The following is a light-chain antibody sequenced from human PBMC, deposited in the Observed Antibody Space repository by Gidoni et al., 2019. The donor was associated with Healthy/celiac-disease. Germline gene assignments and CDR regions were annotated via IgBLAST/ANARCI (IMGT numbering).Light chain of an antibody. Sequence: QALLTQPSSLSSSPGASASLTCTLRSGINVGTYRIYWYQQKPGSHPQYLLRYKSDSDKQQGSGVPSRFSGSKDASANAGILLSSGLQSEDEADYYCMIWNSSAWVFGGGTKLTVL. V-gene: IGLV5-45*03. J-gene: IGLJ3*02. CDR1: SGINVGTYR. CDR2: YKSDSDK. CDR3: MIWNSSAWV.